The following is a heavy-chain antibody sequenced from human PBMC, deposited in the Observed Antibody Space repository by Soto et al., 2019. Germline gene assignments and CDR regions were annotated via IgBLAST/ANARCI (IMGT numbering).Heavy chain of an antibody. V-gene: IGHV4-59*01. Sequence: QVQLQESGPGLVKPSETLSLTCTVSGGSISSYYWSWIRQPPGKGLEWIGYIYYSGSTNYNPSPKSRVTTSVDTPKNQFSLRLSSVTAADTAVYYCARVWGGAFDIWGQGTLVTVSS. CDR1: GGSISSYY. CDR3: ARVWGGAFDI. J-gene: IGHJ3*02. CDR2: IYYSGST. D-gene: IGHD3-10*01.